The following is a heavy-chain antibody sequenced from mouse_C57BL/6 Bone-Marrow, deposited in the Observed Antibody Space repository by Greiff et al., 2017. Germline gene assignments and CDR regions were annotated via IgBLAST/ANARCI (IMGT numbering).Heavy chain of an antibody. CDR2: IYPGSGST. V-gene: IGHV1-55*01. CDR3: AHYDYGDD. Sequence: VQLQQPGAELVKPGASVKMSCKASGYTFTRYWITWVKQRPGQGLEWIGDIYPGSGSTNYNEKFKSTDTLTVDSPSRTAYMQLRSLTSEDSEVDYCAHYDYGDDWGKGTTLTVSS. CDR1: GYTFTRYW. D-gene: IGHD2-4*01. J-gene: IGHJ2*01.